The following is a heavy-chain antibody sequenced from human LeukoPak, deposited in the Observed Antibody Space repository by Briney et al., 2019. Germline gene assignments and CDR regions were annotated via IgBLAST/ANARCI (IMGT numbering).Heavy chain of an antibody. CDR2: INPNSGGT. Sequence: ASVKVSCKASGYTFPGYYMHWVRQAPGQGLEWMGRINPNSGGTNYAQKFQGRVTMTRDTSISTAYMELSRLRSDDTAVYYCARGGWSGYSHAFDIWGQGTMVTVSS. J-gene: IGHJ3*02. V-gene: IGHV1-2*06. CDR3: ARGGWSGYSHAFDI. CDR1: GYTFPGYY. D-gene: IGHD3-3*01.